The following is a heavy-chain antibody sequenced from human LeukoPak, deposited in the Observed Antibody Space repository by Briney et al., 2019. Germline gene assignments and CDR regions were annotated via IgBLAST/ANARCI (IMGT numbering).Heavy chain of an antibody. CDR3: VRHASAYVRNFQH. CDR1: GGSISSYY. V-gene: IGHV4-34*01. D-gene: IGHD3-10*02. J-gene: IGHJ1*01. CDR2: INQSGST. Sequence: ASETLSLTCTVSGGSISSYYWSWIRQSPGKGLEWIGEINQSGSTNYNPSLKSQVTISVDTPKNQFSLKLSSVTAADTAVYYCVRHASAYVRNFQHWGQGTLVTVSS.